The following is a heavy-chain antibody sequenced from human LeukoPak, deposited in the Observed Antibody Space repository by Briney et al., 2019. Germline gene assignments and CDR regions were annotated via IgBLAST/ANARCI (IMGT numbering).Heavy chain of an antibody. CDR2: VSGSGDNT. V-gene: IGHV3-23*01. Sequence: GGSLRLSCAASGFTFSLYAMIWVRQAPGKGLEWVSSVSGSGDNTYYPDSVKGRFTISRDNSKNTLFLQMNSLRAEDTAVYFCAKTLLNFGWGRDFYYGMDVWGQGTTVTVSS. CDR3: AKTLLNFGWGRDFYYGMDV. J-gene: IGHJ6*02. D-gene: IGHD3-10*01. CDR1: GFTFSLYA.